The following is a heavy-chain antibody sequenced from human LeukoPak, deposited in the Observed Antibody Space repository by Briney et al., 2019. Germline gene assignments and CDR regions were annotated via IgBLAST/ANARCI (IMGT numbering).Heavy chain of an antibody. V-gene: IGHV1-2*04. CDR2: INPNSGGT. CDR1: GYTFTGYY. J-gene: IGHJ5*02. Sequence: ASVKVSCKASGYTFTGYYMHWVRQAPGQGLEWMGWINPNSGGTNYAQKFQGWVTMTRDTSISTAYMELSRLRSDDTAIYYCARAEDQGRYFDWLPGFAPWGQGTLVIVSS. D-gene: IGHD3-9*01. CDR3: ARAEDQGRYFDWLPGFAP.